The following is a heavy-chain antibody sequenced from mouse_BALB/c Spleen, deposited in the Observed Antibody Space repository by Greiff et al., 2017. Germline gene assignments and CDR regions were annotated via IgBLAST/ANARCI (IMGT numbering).Heavy chain of an antibody. J-gene: IGHJ4*01. CDR2: ISSGGGST. D-gene: IGHD4-1*01. V-gene: IGHV5-12-1*01. CDR3: ARRAGSMDY. Sequence: EVQRVESGGGLVKPGGSLKLSCAASGFAFSSYDMSWVRQTPGKRLEWVAYISSGGGSTYYPDTVKGRFTISRDNAKNTLYLQMSSLKSEDTAMYCCARRAGSMDYWGQGTSVTVSS. CDR1: GFAFSSYD.